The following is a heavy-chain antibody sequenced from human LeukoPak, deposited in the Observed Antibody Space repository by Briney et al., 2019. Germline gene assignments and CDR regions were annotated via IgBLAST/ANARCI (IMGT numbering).Heavy chain of an antibody. J-gene: IGHJ3*02. CDR3: ARGFSGDAFDI. V-gene: IGHV3-13*05. CDR2: IGTVGDP. CDR1: GFTFSRYD. D-gene: IGHD3-10*01. Sequence: PGGSLRLSCAASGFTFSRYDMHWVRQATGKGLEWVSAIGTVGDPYYPGSVKGRFTISRENAKNSLYLQMNSLRAGDTAVYYCARGFSGDAFDIWGQGTMVTVSS.